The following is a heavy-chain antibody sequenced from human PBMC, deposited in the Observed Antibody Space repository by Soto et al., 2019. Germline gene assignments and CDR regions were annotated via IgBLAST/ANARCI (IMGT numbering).Heavy chain of an antibody. CDR3: ARGRFWGGYRYYIDV. J-gene: IGHJ6*03. Sequence: QVQLQQWGAGLLKPSETLSLTCAVYGGSFSGYYWSWIRQPPGKGLEWIGEINHSGSTNYNPSLKSRVTISVDTSKNQFSLKLSSVTAADTAVYYCARGRFWGGYRYYIDVWGKGTTVTVSS. V-gene: IGHV4-34*01. D-gene: IGHD3-3*01. CDR1: GGSFSGYY. CDR2: INHSGST.